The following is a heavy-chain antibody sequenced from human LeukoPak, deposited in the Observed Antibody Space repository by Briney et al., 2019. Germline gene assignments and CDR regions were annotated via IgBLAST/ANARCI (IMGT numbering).Heavy chain of an antibody. J-gene: IGHJ4*02. D-gene: IGHD4-17*01. V-gene: IGHV1-24*01. CDR1: GYTLTELS. CDR2: FDPEDGET. Sequence: GASVKASCKVSGYTLTELSMHWVRQAPGKGLEGMGGFDPEDGETIYAQKFHGRVTMTEATSTDTAYMELSSLRSEDTAVYYCATERLDYGDYLRPLGYWGQGTLVTVSS. CDR3: ATERLDYGDYLRPLGY.